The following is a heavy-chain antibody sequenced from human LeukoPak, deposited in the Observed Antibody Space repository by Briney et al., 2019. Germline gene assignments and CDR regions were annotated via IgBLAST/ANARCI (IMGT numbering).Heavy chain of an antibody. CDR3: ARAETTVTRPHWFDP. V-gene: IGHV3-11*04. CDR1: GFTFSDYY. D-gene: IGHD4-17*01. CDR2: ISGSSSYI. Sequence: PGGSLRLSCAASGFTFSDYYMNWIRQAPGKGLEWVSYISGSSSYIYYADSVKGRFTISRDNAKNSLYLQMNSLRAEDTAVYYCARAETTVTRPHWFDPWGQGTLVPVSS. J-gene: IGHJ5*02.